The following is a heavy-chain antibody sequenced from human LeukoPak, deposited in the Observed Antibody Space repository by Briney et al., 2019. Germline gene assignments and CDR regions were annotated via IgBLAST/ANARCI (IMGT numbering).Heavy chain of an antibody. D-gene: IGHD2-2*01. CDR1: GFTFSSYA. J-gene: IGHJ6*02. V-gene: IGHV3-23*01. CDR3: ARDQCSSTSCYYYYYYGMDV. Sequence: GGSLRLSCAASGFTFSSYAMSWVRQAPGKGLEWVSAISGSSGSTYYADSVKGRFTISRDNSKNTLYLQMNSLRAEDTAVYYCARDQCSSTSCYYYYYYGMDVWGQGTTVTVSS. CDR2: ISGSSGST.